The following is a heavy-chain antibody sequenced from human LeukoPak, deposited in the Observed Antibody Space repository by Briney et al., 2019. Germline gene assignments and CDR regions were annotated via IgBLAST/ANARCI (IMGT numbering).Heavy chain of an antibody. CDR1: GGSFSGYY. J-gene: IGHJ4*02. Sequence: SETLSLTCAVYGGSFSGYYWSWIRQPPGKGLEWIGEINHSGSTNYNPSLKSRVTISVDTSKNQFSLKLSSVTAADTAVYYCARGSGSYYSTLNRAFDYWGQGTLVTVSS. V-gene: IGHV4-34*01. D-gene: IGHD1-26*01. CDR3: ARGSGSYYSTLNRAFDY. CDR2: INHSGST.